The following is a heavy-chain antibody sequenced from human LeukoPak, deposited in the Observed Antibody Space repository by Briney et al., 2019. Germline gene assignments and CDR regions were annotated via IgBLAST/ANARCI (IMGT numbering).Heavy chain of an antibody. CDR1: GYTFTSYG. V-gene: IGHV1-18*01. CDR2: ISAYNGNT. D-gene: IGHD2-15*01. J-gene: IGHJ4*02. Sequence: ASVKVSCKASGYTFTSYGIIWVRQAPGQGLEWMGWISAYNGNTNYAQKLQGRVTMTTDTSTSTAYMELRSLRSDDTAVYYCARSFVVVAAMYSFDYWGQGTLVTVSS. CDR3: ARSFVVVAAMYSFDY.